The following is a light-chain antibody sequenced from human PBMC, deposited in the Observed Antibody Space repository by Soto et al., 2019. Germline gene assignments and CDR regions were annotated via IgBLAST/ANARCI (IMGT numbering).Light chain of an antibody. CDR1: SSDVGRHNL. Sequence: QSVLAQPASVSGSPGQSITISCTGTSSDVGRHNLVSWYQQHPGKAPKLMIYEGSKRPSGVSNRFSGSKSGNTASLTIFGLQAEDEADYYCCSYAGSSTSYVFGTGTKVTVL. J-gene: IGLJ1*01. V-gene: IGLV2-23*01. CDR3: CSYAGSSTSYV. CDR2: EGS.